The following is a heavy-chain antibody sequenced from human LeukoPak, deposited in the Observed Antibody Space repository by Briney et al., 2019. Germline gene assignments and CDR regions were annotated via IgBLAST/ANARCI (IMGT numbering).Heavy chain of an antibody. Sequence: ASVKVSCKASGYTFTSYYMHWVRQAPGQGLEWMGIINPSGGSTSYAQKFQGRVTMTRDTSTSTVYMGLSSLRSEDTAVYYCARDLRPHSGSYLSAGGLFDYWGQGTLVTVSS. J-gene: IGHJ4*02. V-gene: IGHV1-46*01. D-gene: IGHD1-26*01. CDR2: INPSGGST. CDR3: ARDLRPHSGSYLSAGGLFDY. CDR1: GYTFTSYY.